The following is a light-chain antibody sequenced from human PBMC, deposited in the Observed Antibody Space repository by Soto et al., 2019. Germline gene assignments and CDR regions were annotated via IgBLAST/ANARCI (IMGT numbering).Light chain of an antibody. CDR1: QSVSSNY. V-gene: IGKV3-20*01. CDR3: QQYGNSPWT. Sequence: EIVLTQSPGTLSLSPGERATLSCRASQSVSSNYLAGCQQKPGQAPRLLIYAASSRATGIPDRFSGSGSGTDFSITISTMEPEDFAVYYWQQYGNSPWTFGQGTKVEI. J-gene: IGKJ1*01. CDR2: AAS.